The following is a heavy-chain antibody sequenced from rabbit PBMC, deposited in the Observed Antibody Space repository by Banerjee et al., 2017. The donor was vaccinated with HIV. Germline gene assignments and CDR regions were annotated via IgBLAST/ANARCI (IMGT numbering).Heavy chain of an antibody. CDR2: IGGGNSGNT. D-gene: IGHD2-1*01. CDR1: GFDFSSYG. V-gene: IGHV1S45*01. CDR3: ARDGDGGKALDWLDL. J-gene: IGHJ5*01. Sequence: QEQLVESGGGLVQPGGSLKLSCKASGFDFSSYGVSWVRQAPGKGLEWIGYIGGGNSGNTKYANWAKGRFTISKTSSTTVTLQMTSLTAADTATYFCARDGDGGKALDWLDLWGQGTLVTVS.